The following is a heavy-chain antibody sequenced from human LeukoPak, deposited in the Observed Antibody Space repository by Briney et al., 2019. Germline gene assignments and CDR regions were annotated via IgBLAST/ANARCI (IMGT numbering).Heavy chain of an antibody. CDR1: GFTFIDYY. J-gene: IGHJ4*02. CDR2: ISSSGSTI. V-gene: IGHV3-11*01. D-gene: IGHD3-10*01. CDR3: AKGLPGFGDLLDVWNY. Sequence: PGGALRLSCAASGFTFIDYYMSWIRQAPGKGLEWGSYISSSGSTIYCADSVKGGFTIARDNEKNSLYLKMNSLRAEDTALYYCAKGLPGFGDLLDVWNYWGQGILVTVSS.